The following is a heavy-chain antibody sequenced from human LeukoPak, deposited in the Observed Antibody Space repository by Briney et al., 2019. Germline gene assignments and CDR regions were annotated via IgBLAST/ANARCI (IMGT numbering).Heavy chain of an antibody. CDR1: GASISDYY. CDR3: ARHRPTSDLSGYRAFSI. V-gene: IGHV4-59*08. CDR2: IYYSGNT. J-gene: IGHJ4*02. Sequence: PSETLSLTCTVSGASISDYYWGWVRQPPGKGLEWFGYIYYSGNTKYNPSLKSRVTISVDTSKNQFSLKLTSVTAADTAVYYCARHRPTSDLSGYRAFSIWGQGTLVTVSS. D-gene: IGHD3-22*01.